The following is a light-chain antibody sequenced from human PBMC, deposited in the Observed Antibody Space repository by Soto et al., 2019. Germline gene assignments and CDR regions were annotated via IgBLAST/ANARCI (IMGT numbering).Light chain of an antibody. J-gene: IGKJ4*01. CDR2: GAS. Sequence: VLTQSPGTLSLSPGERATLSCRASESISSSYLAWYQQKPGQAPRLLIYGASSGATGIPDRFSGSGSGTDFTLTISRLEPEDFAVYYCQQYGSSLPVTFGGGTKV. CDR3: QQYGSSLPVT. V-gene: IGKV3-20*01. CDR1: ESISSSY.